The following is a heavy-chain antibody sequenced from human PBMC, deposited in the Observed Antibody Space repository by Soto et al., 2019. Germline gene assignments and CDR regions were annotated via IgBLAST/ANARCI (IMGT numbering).Heavy chain of an antibody. V-gene: IGHV3-7*03. Sequence: GGSLRLSCAASGFTFSSHQMNWVRQAPGKGLEWVAKIKEDGIVKSYVDSVKGRFTISRDNAKNSLFLQMNSLKGEDTAVYYCARWTDNNGWHLDYWGQGTLVTVSS. CDR1: GFTFSSHQ. J-gene: IGHJ4*02. D-gene: IGHD6-19*01. CDR3: ARWTDNNGWHLDY. CDR2: IKEDGIVK.